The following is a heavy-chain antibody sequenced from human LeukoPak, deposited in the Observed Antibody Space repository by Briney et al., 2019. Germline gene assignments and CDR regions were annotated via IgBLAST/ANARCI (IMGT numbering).Heavy chain of an antibody. V-gene: IGHV3-49*04. CDR2: IRSKLYGGTT. Sequence: GGSLRLSCTASGFSFGDYAMSWVRHAPGKGLEWVGFIRSKLYGGTTQYAASVKGRFTISRDDSKSIAYLQMNSLKTEDTAVYYCTGLFSESSSWALDYWGQGSLVTVSS. CDR3: TGLFSESSSWALDY. D-gene: IGHD6-13*01. CDR1: GFSFGDYA. J-gene: IGHJ4*02.